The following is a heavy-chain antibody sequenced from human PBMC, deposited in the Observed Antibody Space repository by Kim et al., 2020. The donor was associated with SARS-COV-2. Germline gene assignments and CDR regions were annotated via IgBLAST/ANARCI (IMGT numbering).Heavy chain of an antibody. J-gene: IGHJ1*01. Sequence: ASVKVSCKASGYTFTSYGISWVRQAPGQGLEWMGWISAYNGNTNYAQKLQGRVTMTTDTSTSTAYMELRSLRSDDTAVYYCARAQGRADAGYCSGGSCYNTAEYFQHWGQGTLVTVSS. CDR1: GYTFTSYG. V-gene: IGHV1-18*04. CDR3: ARAQGRADAGYCSGGSCYNTAEYFQH. D-gene: IGHD2-15*01. CDR2: ISAYNGNT.